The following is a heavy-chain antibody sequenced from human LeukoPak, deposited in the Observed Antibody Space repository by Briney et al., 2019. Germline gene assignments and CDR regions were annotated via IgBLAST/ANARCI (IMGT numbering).Heavy chain of an antibody. CDR3: AKDGGYDYLWRGTRDYFDY. Sequence: PGGPLRLSCAASGFTFSSYGMHWVRQAPGKGLEWVAVISYDGSNKYYADSVKGRFTISRDNSKNTLYLQMNSLRAEDTAVYYCAKDGGYDYLWRGTRDYFDYWGQGTLVTVSS. D-gene: IGHD5-12*01. V-gene: IGHV3-30*18. CDR1: GFTFSSYG. J-gene: IGHJ4*02. CDR2: ISYDGSNK.